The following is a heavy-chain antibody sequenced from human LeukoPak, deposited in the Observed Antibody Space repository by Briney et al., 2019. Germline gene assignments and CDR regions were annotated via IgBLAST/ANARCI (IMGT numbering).Heavy chain of an antibody. CDR3: ATGSKAPAT. CDR2: INEDGSEK. D-gene: IGHD6-6*01. V-gene: IGHV3-7*01. J-gene: IGHJ4*02. Sequence: GGSLRLSCAASGFTFSTYWMTWVRQAPGKGLEWVANINEDGSEKNYVDSVKGRFTISRDNAKNSLSLQVESLRVEDTAVYYCATGSKAPATGGQGTLVTVSS. CDR1: GFTFSTYW.